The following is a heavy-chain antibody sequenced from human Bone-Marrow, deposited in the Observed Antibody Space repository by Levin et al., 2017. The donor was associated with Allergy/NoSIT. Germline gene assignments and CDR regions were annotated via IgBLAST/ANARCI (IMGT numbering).Heavy chain of an antibody. CDR1: GFTFSSFG. Sequence: GGSLRLSCAASGFTFSSFGMDWVRQAPGKGLEWVAFISYGGSDHKFADSVKGRFSISRDDSKKTVFLQMNSLRTEDTGVYYCARNRELKDYFDYWGQGTLVIVSS. CDR2: ISYGGSDH. CDR3: ARNRELKDYFDY. V-gene: IGHV3-30*03. J-gene: IGHJ4*02. D-gene: IGHD5-24*01.